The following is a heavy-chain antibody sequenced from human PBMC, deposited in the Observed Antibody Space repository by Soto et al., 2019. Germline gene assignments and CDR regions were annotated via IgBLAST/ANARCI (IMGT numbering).Heavy chain of an antibody. Sequence: EVQLVETGGGLIQPGGSLRLSCAASGFTVSSNYMSWVRQAPGKGLEWVSVIYSGGSTYYADSVKGRFTISRDNSKNTLXLQMNSLRAEDTAVYYCARVGYDILTGYLNWFDPWGQGTLVTVSS. J-gene: IGHJ5*02. V-gene: IGHV3-53*02. CDR3: ARVGYDILTGYLNWFDP. CDR2: IYSGGST. D-gene: IGHD3-9*01. CDR1: GFTVSSNY.